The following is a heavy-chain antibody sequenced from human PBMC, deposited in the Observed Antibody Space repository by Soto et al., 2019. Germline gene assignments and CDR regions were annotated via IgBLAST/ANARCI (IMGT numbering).Heavy chain of an antibody. D-gene: IGHD6-19*01. CDR2: ASYDGRVQ. CDR3: AKEISPKAGKWYFDL. V-gene: IGHV3-30*18. CDR1: GFTFNNYG. J-gene: IGHJ2*01. Sequence: QVQLVESGGGVVQPGGSLRLSCAASGFTFNNYGMHWVRQAPGEGLEGVAVASYDGRVQYYADSAKGRFTISRDNSNNTLYLKMNSLRDDDTAVYYCAKEISPKAGKWYFDLWGRGTLVTVSS.